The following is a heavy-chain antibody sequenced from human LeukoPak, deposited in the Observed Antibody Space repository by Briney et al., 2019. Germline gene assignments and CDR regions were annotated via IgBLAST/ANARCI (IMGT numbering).Heavy chain of an antibody. Sequence: GGSLRLSCAASGFTFSNSAMSWVRQAPGKGLEWVSTISGSGGSTYYADSVKGRFTISRDNSKSTLYLQINSLRAEDTAVYYCAKSGYNRIDYWGQGTLVTVSS. CDR1: GFTFSNSA. CDR2: ISGSGGST. CDR3: AKSGYNRIDY. D-gene: IGHD5-24*01. V-gene: IGHV3-23*01. J-gene: IGHJ4*02.